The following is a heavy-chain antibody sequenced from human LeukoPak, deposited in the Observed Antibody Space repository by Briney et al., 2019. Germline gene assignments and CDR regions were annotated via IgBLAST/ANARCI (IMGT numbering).Heavy chain of an antibody. Sequence: SETPSLTCTVSGGSISSSSYYWGWIRQPPGKGLEWIGSIYYSGSTYYNPSLKSRVTISVDKSKNQFSLKLSSVTAADTAVYYCARLQGDYWGQGTLVTVSS. CDR2: IYYSGST. V-gene: IGHV4-39*07. CDR3: ARLQGDY. CDR1: GGSISSSSYY. J-gene: IGHJ4*02.